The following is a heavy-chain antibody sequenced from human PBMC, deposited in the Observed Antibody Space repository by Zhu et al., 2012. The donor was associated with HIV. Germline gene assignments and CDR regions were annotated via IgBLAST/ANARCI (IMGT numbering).Heavy chain of an antibody. J-gene: IGHJ4*02. CDR1: GGSISSGDYY. V-gene: IGHV4-30-4*01. D-gene: IGHD4-17*01. CDR3: ARGHSYGDYGPPEYYFDY. Sequence: QVQLQESGPGLVKPSQTLSLTCTVSGGSISSGDYYWSWIRQPPGKGLEWIGYIYYSGSTYYNPSLKSRVTISIDTSENQFSLKVSSVTAADTAVYYCARGHSYGDYGPPEYYFDYWGQGTLVTVSS. CDR2: IYYSGST.